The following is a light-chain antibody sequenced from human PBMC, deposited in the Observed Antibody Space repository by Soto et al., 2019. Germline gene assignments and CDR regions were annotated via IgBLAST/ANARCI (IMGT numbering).Light chain of an antibody. CDR1: QSVSTY. CDR3: QKYNSGQWT. CDR2: AAS. Sequence: EIHLTQSPASLSLSPGERVTISCRASQSVSTYLAWYQEKPGQAPRLLIYAASTWATGIPARFSGSGSGTEFTLTISSLQSEDVAVYYCQKYNSGQWTFGQGTKVDNK. J-gene: IGKJ1*01. V-gene: IGKV3-15*01.